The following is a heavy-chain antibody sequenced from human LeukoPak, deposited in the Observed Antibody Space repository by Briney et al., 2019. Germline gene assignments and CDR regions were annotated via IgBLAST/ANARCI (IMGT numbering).Heavy chain of an antibody. CDR3: ARDGQPVDGSGYYYPPDY. Sequence: ASVKVSCKASGYTFTSYGISWVRQAPGQGLEWMGWISAYNGNTNYAQKLQGRVTMTTDTSTSTAYMELRSLRSDDTAVYYCARDGQPVDGSGYYYPPDYWGQGTLVTVSS. CDR2: ISAYNGNT. J-gene: IGHJ4*02. V-gene: IGHV1-18*01. D-gene: IGHD3-22*01. CDR1: GYTFTSYG.